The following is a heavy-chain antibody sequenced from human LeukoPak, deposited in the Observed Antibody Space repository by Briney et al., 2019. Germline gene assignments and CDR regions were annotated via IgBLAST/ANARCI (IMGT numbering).Heavy chain of an antibody. V-gene: IGHV1-8*01. Sequence: ASVKVSCKASGYTFTSYDINWVRQATGQGLEWMGWMNPNSGNTGYAQKFQGRVTMTRNTSISTAYMELSSLRSEDTAVYYCARLYYDSSGYYGYNWFDPWGQGTLVTVSS. CDR2: MNPNSGNT. CDR1: GYTFTSYD. D-gene: IGHD3-22*01. J-gene: IGHJ5*02. CDR3: ARLYYDSSGYYGYNWFDP.